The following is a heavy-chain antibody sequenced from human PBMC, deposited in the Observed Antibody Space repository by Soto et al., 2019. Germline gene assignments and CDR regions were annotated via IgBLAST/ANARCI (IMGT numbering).Heavy chain of an antibody. CDR2: IYHSGST. J-gene: IGHJ6*02. V-gene: IGHV4-4*02. Sequence: QVQLQESGPGLVKPSGTLSLTCAVSGGSISSSYWWSWVRQPPGKGLEWIGGIYHSGSTNYNTALKSRVTISVDKSKNQFSLKVTSVTAADTAVDYCARVSGTYYYGMDVWGQGTTVTVSS. CDR3: ARVSGTYYYGMDV. CDR1: GGSISSSYW. D-gene: IGHD1-1*01.